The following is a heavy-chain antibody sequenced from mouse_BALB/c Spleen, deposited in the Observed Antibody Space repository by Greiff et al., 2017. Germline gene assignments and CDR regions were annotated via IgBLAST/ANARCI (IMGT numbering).Heavy chain of an antibody. Sequence: VQLQESGPGLVAPSQSLSITCTVSGFSLTSYGVHWVRQPPGKGLEWLGVIWAGGSTNYNSALMSRLSISKDNSKSQVFLKMNSLQTDDTAMYYCARAGYAYYFDYWGQGTTLTVSS. J-gene: IGHJ2*01. CDR2: IWAGGST. CDR3: ARAGYAYYFDY. D-gene: IGHD2-2*01. CDR1: GFSLTSYG. V-gene: IGHV2-9*02.